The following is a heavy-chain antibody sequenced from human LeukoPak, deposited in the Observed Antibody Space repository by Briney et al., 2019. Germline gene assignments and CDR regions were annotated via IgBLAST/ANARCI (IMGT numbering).Heavy chain of an antibody. J-gene: IGHJ3*02. D-gene: IGHD2-8*02. Sequence: SETLSLTCAVTGGSFSRFYGSWLRQPPGKGLEWIGEITDHGGTTYNPSLKSRVTISLDTSKNQFSLTLSSVTAADTSVYYCARQLYWDGIDIWGQGTMVTVSS. V-gene: IGHV4-34*01. CDR3: ARQLYWDGIDI. CDR1: GGSFSRFY. CDR2: ITDHGGT.